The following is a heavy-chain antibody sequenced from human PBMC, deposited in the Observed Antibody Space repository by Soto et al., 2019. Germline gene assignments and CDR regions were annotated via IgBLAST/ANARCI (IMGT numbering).Heavy chain of an antibody. Sequence: ASVKVSCKASGYTFTSYYMHWVRQAPGQGLEWMGIINLSGGSTSYAQKFQGRVTMTRDTSTSTVYMELSSLRSEDTAVYYCASPRDYSNYRDGMDVWGQGTTVTVSS. J-gene: IGHJ6*02. D-gene: IGHD4-4*01. CDR1: GYTFTSYY. V-gene: IGHV1-46*01. CDR3: ASPRDYSNYRDGMDV. CDR2: INLSGGST.